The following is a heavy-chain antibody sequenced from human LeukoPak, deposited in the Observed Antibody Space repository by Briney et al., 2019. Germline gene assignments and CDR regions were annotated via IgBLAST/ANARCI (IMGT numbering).Heavy chain of an antibody. CDR2: ISGSGDDT. J-gene: IGHJ4*02. V-gene: IGHV3-23*01. Sequence: GGSLRLSCAASGFTFSSYAMSWVRQAPGKGLEWVSGISGSGDDTYYAASEKGRFIVSRDTSKNTLYLQMNSLRAEDTAVYYCAKDPLNTVMVSPTFDYWGQGTLVTVSS. CDR1: GFTFSSYA. D-gene: IGHD5-18*01. CDR3: AKDPLNTVMVSPTFDY.